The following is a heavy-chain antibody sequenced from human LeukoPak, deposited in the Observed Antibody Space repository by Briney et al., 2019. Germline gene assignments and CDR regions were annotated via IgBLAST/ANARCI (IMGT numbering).Heavy chain of an antibody. V-gene: IGHV1-8*01. Sequence: ASVKVSCKASGYTFTSYDINWVRQATGQGLEWMGWTNPNSGNTGYAQKFQGRVTMTRNTSISTAYMELSSLRSEDTAVYYCARGAAGSSSFDYWGQGTLVTVSS. J-gene: IGHJ4*02. CDR3: ARGAAGSSSFDY. CDR2: TNPNSGNT. CDR1: GYTFTSYD. D-gene: IGHD6-6*01.